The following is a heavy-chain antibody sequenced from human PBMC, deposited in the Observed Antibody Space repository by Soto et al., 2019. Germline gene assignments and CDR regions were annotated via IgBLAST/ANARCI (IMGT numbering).Heavy chain of an antibody. CDR3: ARAKNWFDP. CDR2: IYYSGST. Sequence: SETLSLTCTVSGGSISSYYWSWIRQPPGKGLEWIGYIYYSGSTNYNPSLKSRVTISVDTSKNQFSLKLSSVTATDTAVYYCARAKNWFDPWGQGTLVTVSS. CDR1: GGSISSYY. J-gene: IGHJ5*02. V-gene: IGHV4-59*01.